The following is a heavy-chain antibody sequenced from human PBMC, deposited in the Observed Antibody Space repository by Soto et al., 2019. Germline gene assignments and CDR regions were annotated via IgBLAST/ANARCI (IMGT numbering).Heavy chain of an antibody. Sequence: EVQLVESGGGLVQPGGSLRLSCAASGFTFSSYSMNWVRQAPGKGLEWVSYISSSSSTIYYADSVKGRFTISIDNAKYSLNLQMHSRRAEDTAVYYCARADSGYAHGYYYYGMDVLGQGTTVTVSS. J-gene: IGHJ6*02. V-gene: IGHV3-48*01. CDR2: ISSSSSTI. CDR1: GFTFSSYS. D-gene: IGHD5-12*01. CDR3: ARADSGYAHGYYYYGMDV.